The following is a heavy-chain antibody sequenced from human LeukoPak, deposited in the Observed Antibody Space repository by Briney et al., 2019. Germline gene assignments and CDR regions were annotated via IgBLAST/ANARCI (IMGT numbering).Heavy chain of an antibody. J-gene: IGHJ4*02. CDR2: IYYSGTT. CDR1: GGSISSNNYY. Sequence: SETLSLTCTVSGGSISSNNYYWGWIRQPPGKGLEWIGSIYYSGTTYYNPSLKSRVTISVDTSRNQFSLQLSSVTAADTAVYYCARHVSLSSGLDSWGQGTLVTVSS. V-gene: IGHV4-39*01. D-gene: IGHD6-25*01. CDR3: ARHVSLSSGLDS.